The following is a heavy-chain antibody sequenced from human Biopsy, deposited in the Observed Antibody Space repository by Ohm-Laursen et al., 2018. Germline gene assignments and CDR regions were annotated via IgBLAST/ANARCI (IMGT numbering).Heavy chain of an antibody. CDR3: ARGDYFDSNGYFWFDP. D-gene: IGHD3-22*01. V-gene: IGHV4-31*01. CDR1: GVSINGGRYY. Sequence: TLSLTCTVSGVSINGGRYYWNWIRHHPGKGLEWIGYIFNSANTYHNPSLKNLITISGDTSKNQFSLKLNSATAADTAVYYCARGDYFDSNGYFWFDPWGQGTLVTVSS. CDR2: IFNSANT. J-gene: IGHJ5*02.